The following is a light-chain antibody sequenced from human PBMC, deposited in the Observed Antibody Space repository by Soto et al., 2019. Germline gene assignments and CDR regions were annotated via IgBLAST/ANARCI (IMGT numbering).Light chain of an antibody. CDR1: SSDIGNYDL. J-gene: IGLJ2*01. Sequence: QSALTQPASVSGSPGQSITISCIGTSSDIGNYDLVSWYQQYPGKAPKLMIYEGSKRPSGVSNRFSGSKSANTASLTISGLQAEDEADYYCCSFAGSTTFVVFGGGTKLTVL. V-gene: IGLV2-23*03. CDR3: CSFAGSTTFVV. CDR2: EGS.